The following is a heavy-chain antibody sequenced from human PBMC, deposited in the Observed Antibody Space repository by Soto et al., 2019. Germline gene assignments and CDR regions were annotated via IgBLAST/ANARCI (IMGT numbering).Heavy chain of an antibody. J-gene: IGHJ4*02. CDR1: GFTFSSYS. D-gene: IGHD4-17*01. CDR3: ARDDYGDYVFDY. V-gene: IGHV3-21*01. CDR2: ISSSSSYI. Sequence: GGSLRLSCAASGFTFSSYSMNWVRQAPGKGLEWVSSISSSSSYIYYADSVKGRFTISRDNAKNSLYLQMNSLRAEDTAVYYCARDDYGDYVFDYWGQGTLVTVSS.